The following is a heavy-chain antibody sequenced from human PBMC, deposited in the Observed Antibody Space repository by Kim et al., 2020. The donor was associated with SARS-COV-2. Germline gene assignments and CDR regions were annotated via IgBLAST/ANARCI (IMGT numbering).Heavy chain of an antibody. J-gene: IGHJ4*02. CDR3: AKVRAEVFGVVIIGYYFDY. CDR2: ISGSGGST. D-gene: IGHD3-3*01. V-gene: IGHV3-23*01. Sequence: GGSLRLSCAASGFTFSSYAMSWVRQAPGKGLEWVSAISGSGGSTYYADSVKGRFTISRDNSKNTLYLQMNSLRAEDTAVYYCAKVRAEVFGVVIIGYYFDYWGQGTLVTVSS. CDR1: GFTFSSYA.